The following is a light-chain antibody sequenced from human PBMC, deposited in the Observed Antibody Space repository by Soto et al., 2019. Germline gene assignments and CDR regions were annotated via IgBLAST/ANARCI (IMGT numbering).Light chain of an antibody. Sequence: DIQRTQSPSLWSASWGETINITFRRVRDIQKGLACYQQKPGKAPKVLIYAASNLESGVSSRFSGSGSGTEFSLTISSLQTEDFATYFCHQASSFPYTFGPGTKVDIK. V-gene: IGKV1-12*01. J-gene: IGKJ3*01. CDR3: HQASSFPYT. CDR1: RDIQKG. CDR2: AAS.